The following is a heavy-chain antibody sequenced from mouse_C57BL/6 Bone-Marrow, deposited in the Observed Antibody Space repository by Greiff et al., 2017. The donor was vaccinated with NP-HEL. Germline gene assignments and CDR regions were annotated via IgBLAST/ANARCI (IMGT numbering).Heavy chain of an antibody. Sequence: QVQLKQPGAELVKPGASVKLSCKASGYTFTSYWMQWVKQRPGQGLEWIGEIDPSDSYTNYNQQFKGKATLTVDTSSSTAYMQLSSLTSEDSAVYYCARSIYYGYDRFAYWGQGTLVTVSA. CDR1: GYTFTSYW. CDR2: IDPSDSYT. V-gene: IGHV1-50*01. J-gene: IGHJ3*01. CDR3: ARSIYYGYDRFAY. D-gene: IGHD2-2*01.